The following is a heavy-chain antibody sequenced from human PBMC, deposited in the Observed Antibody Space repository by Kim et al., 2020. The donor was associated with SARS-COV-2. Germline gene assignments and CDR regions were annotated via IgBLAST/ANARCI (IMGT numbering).Heavy chain of an antibody. CDR3: ARGGSYSFEY. CDR2: SEK. Sequence: SEKFYRDSVRGRFTISGDTAKNSLFLQLNRLRAEDAALYYCARGGSYSFEYWGQGSLVTVSS. D-gene: IGHD5-12*01. J-gene: IGHJ4*02. V-gene: IGHV3-7*01.